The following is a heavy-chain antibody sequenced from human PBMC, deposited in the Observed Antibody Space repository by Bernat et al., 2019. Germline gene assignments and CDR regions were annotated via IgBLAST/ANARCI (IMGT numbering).Heavy chain of an antibody. J-gene: IGHJ6*02. D-gene: IGHD1-26*01. CDR3: ARGSSGSYSGYYQGMDV. V-gene: IGHV3-72*01. Sequence: EVQLVESGGGLVQPGGSLRLSCAASGFTFSDHYMDWVRQAPGKGLEWVGRTRNKANSLPTEHAASGKGRFTTSRDASKNSLYLPMNSLTAEDTAVYYCARGSSGSYSGYYQGMDVWGQGTTVTVSS. CDR2: TRNKANSLPT. CDR1: GFTFSDHY.